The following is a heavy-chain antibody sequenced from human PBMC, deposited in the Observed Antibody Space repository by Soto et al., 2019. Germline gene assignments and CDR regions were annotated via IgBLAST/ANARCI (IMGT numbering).Heavy chain of an antibody. CDR3: ARDQYSGYDFAL. V-gene: IGHV4-30-4*01. Sequence: QVHLRESGPGLVKPSQTLSLTCSVSGASIAGGSYYWSWIRQPPGQGLEWIGYIPSRGRPFYNPSLTSRVSISADSSNNHLSLQLTSVTAADTAVYYCARDQYSGYDFALWGQGTLVTVSS. D-gene: IGHD5-12*01. CDR2: IPSRGRP. J-gene: IGHJ4*02. CDR1: GASIAGGSYY.